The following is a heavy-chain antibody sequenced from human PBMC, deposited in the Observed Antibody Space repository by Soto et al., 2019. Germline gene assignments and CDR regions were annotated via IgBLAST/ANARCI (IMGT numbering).Heavy chain of an antibody. CDR2: FFIGGNT. V-gene: IGHV4-39*07. D-gene: IGHD6-19*01. CDR1: GGSISSSTYY. Sequence: PSETLSLTCTVSGGSISSSTYYWGWMRQPPGKGLEWIASFFIGGNTYYNPSLKSRVTISVDTSKNQFSLKLSSVTAADTAVYYCARDGYSIGWYDYWGQGTLVTVSS. CDR3: ARDGYSIGWYDY. J-gene: IGHJ4*02.